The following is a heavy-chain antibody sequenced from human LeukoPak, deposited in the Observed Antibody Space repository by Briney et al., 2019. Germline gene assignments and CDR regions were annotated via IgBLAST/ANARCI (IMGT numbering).Heavy chain of an antibody. CDR3: ARAPQYYDSSGGHDY. D-gene: IGHD3-22*01. Sequence: GGSLRLSCAASGFTFSSYSMNWVRQAPGKGLEWVSYISSSSSTIYYADSVKGRFTISRDNAKNSLYLQMNSLRAEDTAVYYCARAPQYYDSSGGHDYWGQGTLVTVSS. CDR1: GFTFSSYS. J-gene: IGHJ4*02. CDR2: ISSSSSTI. V-gene: IGHV3-48*01.